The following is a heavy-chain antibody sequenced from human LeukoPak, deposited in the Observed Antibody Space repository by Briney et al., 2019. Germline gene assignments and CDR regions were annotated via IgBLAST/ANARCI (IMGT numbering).Heavy chain of an antibody. CDR2: INPDGSST. V-gene: IGHV3-74*01. D-gene: IGHD3-9*01. CDR3: TRDFDAATGY. Sequence: PGGSLRLSCGASGFTFSTYWMHWVRQAPGKGLVWVSRINPDGSSTGYADSVRSRFTISRDNAKNTLYLQMNSLRAEDTAVYYCTRDFDAATGYWGQGTLVTVSS. J-gene: IGHJ4*02. CDR1: GFTFSTYW.